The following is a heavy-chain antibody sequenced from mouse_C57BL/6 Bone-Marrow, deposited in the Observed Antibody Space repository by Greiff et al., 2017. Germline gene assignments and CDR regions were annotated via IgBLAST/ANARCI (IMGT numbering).Heavy chain of an antibody. CDR3: ARSYDYDDYTMDY. J-gene: IGHJ4*01. Sequence: VQLQQPGAELVKPGASVKLSCKASGYTFTNYWMHWVKQRPGQGLEWIGMMHPNGGSPDYNEKFKSETTLSVDKSSRTAYMELCSLTSEDSAVYYCARSYDYDDYTMDYWGQGTSVTVSS. D-gene: IGHD2-4*01. CDR1: GYTFTNYW. CDR2: MHPNGGSP. V-gene: IGHV1-64*01.